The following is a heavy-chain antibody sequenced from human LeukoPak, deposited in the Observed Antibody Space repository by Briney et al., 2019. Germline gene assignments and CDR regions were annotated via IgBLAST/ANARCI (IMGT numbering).Heavy chain of an antibody. J-gene: IGHJ3*02. D-gene: IGHD3-22*01. V-gene: IGHV4-59*12. CDR1: GGSISSYY. CDR2: IYYSGST. Sequence: PSETLSLTCTVSGGSISSYYWSWIRQPPGKGLEWIGYIYYSGSTNYNPSLKSRVTMSVDTSKNQFSLKLSSVTAADTAVYYCARDLLYYYDSSGLDAFDIWGQGTMVTVSS. CDR3: ARDLLYYYDSSGLDAFDI.